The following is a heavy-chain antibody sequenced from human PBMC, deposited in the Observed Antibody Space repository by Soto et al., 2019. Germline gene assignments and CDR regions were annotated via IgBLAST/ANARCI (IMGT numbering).Heavy chain of an antibody. J-gene: IGHJ1*01. V-gene: IGHV3-30*18. CDR3: AKAWQAFHH. CDR1: GFTFSSSG. Sequence: XGSLRLSCSAAGFTFSSSGMHWVRQAPGKGLDWVAVISYDGSNKFYADSVKGRFTVSRDNSKNTLYLQMSSLRPEDTAVYYCAKAWQAFHHWGQGALVTVSS. CDR2: ISYDGSNK.